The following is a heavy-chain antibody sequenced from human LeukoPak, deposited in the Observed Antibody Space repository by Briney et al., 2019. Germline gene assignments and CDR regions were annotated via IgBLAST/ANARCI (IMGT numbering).Heavy chain of an antibody. CDR2: INSDGSST. D-gene: IGHD2-2*01. V-gene: IGHV3-74*01. CDR1: GFTFSNYW. CDR3: ARDGCCSSTSCYYFDY. J-gene: IGHJ4*02. Sequence: GGSLRLSCAASGFTFSNYWIHWVRQAPGKGLVWVSRINSDGSSTSYADSVKGRFTISRDNAKNTLYLQMNSLRAEDTAVYYCARDGCCSSTSCYYFDYWGQGTLVTVSS.